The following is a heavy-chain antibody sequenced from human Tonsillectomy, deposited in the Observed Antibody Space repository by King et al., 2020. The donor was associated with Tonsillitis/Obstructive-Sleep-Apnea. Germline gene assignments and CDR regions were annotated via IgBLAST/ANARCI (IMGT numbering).Heavy chain of an antibody. D-gene: IGHD1-7*01. Sequence: VQLVESGGGVVQPERSLRLSCAASGFIFSSFVMHWARQAPGKGLEWVALIWHDGTNTYYADSVKGRFTISRDNSRTTVYLQMNSLRAEDKAVYYCAREGGISGTQKIGAFDVWGQGTMVTVSS. CDR3: AREGGISGTQKIGAFDV. V-gene: IGHV3-33*01. CDR1: GFIFSSFV. J-gene: IGHJ3*01. CDR2: IWHDGTNT.